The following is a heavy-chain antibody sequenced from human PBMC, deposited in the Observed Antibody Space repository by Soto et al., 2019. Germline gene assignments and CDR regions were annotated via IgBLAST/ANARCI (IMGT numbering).Heavy chain of an antibody. CDR1: GHTFTDYY. D-gene: IGHD6-13*01. CDR3: ARGSYSSNWYSYDN. CDR2: INPNSGGT. J-gene: IGHJ4*02. V-gene: IGHV1-2*04. Sequence: GASVKVSCKASGHTFTDYYMHWVRQAPGQGLEWMGWINPNSGGTKYAQKFQGWVTMTRDTSISTAYMELSRLRSDDTAVYYCARGSYSSNWYSYDNWGQGTLVTVSS.